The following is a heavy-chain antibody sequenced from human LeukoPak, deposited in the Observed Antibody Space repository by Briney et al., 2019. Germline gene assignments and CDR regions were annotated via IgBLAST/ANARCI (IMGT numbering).Heavy chain of an antibody. V-gene: IGHV3-30-3*01. CDR3: ARELRVTALNDAFDI. CDR2: ILFDGSNK. D-gene: IGHD2-21*02. Sequence: GGSLGLSCAASGFTFSSYTMHWVRQAPGKGLEWVALILFDGSNKYYADSVKGRFTISRDNAKNSLYLQMNSLRAEDTAVYYCARELRVTALNDAFDIWGQGTMVTVSS. J-gene: IGHJ3*02. CDR1: GFTFSSYT.